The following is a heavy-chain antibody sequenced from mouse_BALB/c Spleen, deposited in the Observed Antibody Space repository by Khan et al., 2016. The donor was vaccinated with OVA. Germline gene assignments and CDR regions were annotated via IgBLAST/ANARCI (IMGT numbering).Heavy chain of an antibody. V-gene: IGHV1-26*01. D-gene: IGHD6-1*01. J-gene: IGHJ2*01. CDR3: AKGLWDY. CDR2: INPDNGDT. CDR1: GYTFTDYY. Sequence: VQLQQSGPELVKPGASVKMSCKASGYTFTDYYMKWVRQSHGKILEWIADINPDNGDTFYNQKFKDKATLTVDKSSSTAYMQLNSLTSEDSAVYFCAKGLWDYWGQGTTLTVSS.